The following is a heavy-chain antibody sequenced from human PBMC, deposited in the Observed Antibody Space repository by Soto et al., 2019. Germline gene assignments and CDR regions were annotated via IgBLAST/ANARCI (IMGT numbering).Heavy chain of an antibody. CDR1: GFTFSSYA. J-gene: IGHJ6*02. D-gene: IGHD2-15*01. CDR2: ISYDGSNK. Sequence: QVQVVESGGGVVQPGRSLRLSCAASGFTFSSYAMHWVRQAPGKGLVWVALISYDGSNKYYADSVKGRFAISRDNSKNTLHLQMNSLRAEDTAVYYCARMGLLHGMDVWGQGTTVTVSS. CDR3: ARMGLLHGMDV. V-gene: IGHV3-30*09.